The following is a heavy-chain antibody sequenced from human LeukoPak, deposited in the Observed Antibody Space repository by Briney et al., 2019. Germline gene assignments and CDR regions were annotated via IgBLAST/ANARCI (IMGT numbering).Heavy chain of an antibody. V-gene: IGHV4-31*03. J-gene: IGHJ4*02. CDR3: ARDADSYGTGLFDY. CDR2: NYYSGSN. Sequence: SQAVPLTCTFSGGTLICGGYYWSWIRQPPEKALECIGYNYYSGSNYYNPPLKGRVTQSEDTSKNQFALKLSSMTAADTAVYYCARDADSYGTGLFDYWGQGPLVTGSS. D-gene: IGHD5-18*01. CDR1: GGTLICGGYY.